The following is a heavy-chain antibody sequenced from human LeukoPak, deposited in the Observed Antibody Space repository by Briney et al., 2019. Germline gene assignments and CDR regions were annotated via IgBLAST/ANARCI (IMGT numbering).Heavy chain of an antibody. Sequence: ASVKVSCKVSGYTLTELSMHWVRQAPGKGLEWMGGFDPEDGETIYAQKFQGRVTMTEDTSTDTAYMELSSLRSEDTAVYYCATVGSVVGATTFDWFDSWGQGTLVTVSS. V-gene: IGHV1-24*01. CDR3: ATVGSVVGATTFDWFDS. CDR1: GYTLTELS. J-gene: IGHJ5*01. CDR2: FDPEDGET. D-gene: IGHD1-26*01.